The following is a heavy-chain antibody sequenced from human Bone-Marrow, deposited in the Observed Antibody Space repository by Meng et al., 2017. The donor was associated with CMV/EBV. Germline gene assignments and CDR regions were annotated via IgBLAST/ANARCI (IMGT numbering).Heavy chain of an antibody. J-gene: IGHJ4*02. D-gene: IGHD3-9*01. CDR1: GFTFTNAW. CDR3: TTETYYDILTGGGAY. CDR2: IKSKTDGGTT. V-gene: IGHV3-15*01. Sequence: GGSLRLSCAVSGFTFTNAWMSWVRQAPGKGLEWVGRIKSKTDGGTTDYAAPVKGRFTISRDDSKNTLYLQMNSLKTEDTAVYYCTTETYYDILTGGGAYWGPGPLVTGSS.